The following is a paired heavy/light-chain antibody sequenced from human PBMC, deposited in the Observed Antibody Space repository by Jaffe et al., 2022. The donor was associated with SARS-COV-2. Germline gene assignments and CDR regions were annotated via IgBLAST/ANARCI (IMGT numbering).Heavy chain of an antibody. V-gene: IGHV3-30*04. CDR3: ARDRPGIKEAGAFDY. Sequence: QVQLVESGGGVVQPGRSLRLSCAASGFTFSSYVMHWVRQAPGKGLEWVAVISYDGSNKYYADSVKGRFTISRDSSKNTLYLQMNSLRGDDTAVYYCARDRPGIKEAGAFDYWGQGTLVTVSS. D-gene: IGHD6-19*01. CDR1: GFTFSSYV. CDR2: ISYDGSNK. J-gene: IGHJ4*02.
Light chain of an antibody. V-gene: IGLV1-51*02. CDR2: EDD. J-gene: IGLJ3*02. Sequence: QSVLTQPPSVSAAPGQRVTISCSGSSFNIGNNYVSWYQHLPGTVPKLLIYEDDERPSGIPDRFSGSKSGTSATLGITGLQTGDEADYYCGTWDNSLSGWVFGGGTKLTVL. CDR1: SFNIGNNY. CDR3: GTWDNSLSGWV.